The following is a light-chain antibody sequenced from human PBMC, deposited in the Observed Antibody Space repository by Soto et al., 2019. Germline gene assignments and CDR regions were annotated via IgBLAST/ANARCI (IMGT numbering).Light chain of an antibody. Sequence: QSVLAQPPSVSGAPGQRVTISCTGSSSNNGAGYGVHWYQQLPVTAPKLLIYGNSNRPSGVPDRFSGSKSGTSASLAITGLQAEDEADYHCQSYDSSLSGWVFGGGPKLTVL. V-gene: IGLV1-40*01. J-gene: IGLJ3*02. CDR1: SSNNGAGYG. CDR2: GNS. CDR3: QSYDSSLSGWV.